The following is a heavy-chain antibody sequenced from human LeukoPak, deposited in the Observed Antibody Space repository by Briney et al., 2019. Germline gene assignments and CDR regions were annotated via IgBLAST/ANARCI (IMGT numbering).Heavy chain of an antibody. D-gene: IGHD3-22*01. CDR3: ARRYYDSSGYYSG. V-gene: IGHV3-23*01. CDR1: GFTFSIYA. Sequence: GGSLRLSCAGSGFTFSIYAMTWVRQAPGKGLEWVSSISGRGDSTNYADSVEGRFTISRDNAKNSLYLQMNSLRAEDTAVYYCARRYYDSSGYYSGWGQGTLVTVSS. CDR2: ISGRGDST. J-gene: IGHJ4*02.